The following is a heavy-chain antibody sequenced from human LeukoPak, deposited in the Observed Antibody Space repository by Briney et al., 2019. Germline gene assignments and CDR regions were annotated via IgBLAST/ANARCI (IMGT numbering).Heavy chain of an antibody. J-gene: IGHJ4*02. CDR2: INSSGSTI. V-gene: IGHV3-11*01. D-gene: IGHD2-2*01. CDR3: ASGMERYCSSTSCPFDY. Sequence: GSLRLFRGTSWITLNCFYLSWIRQAPGKGLEWVSFINSSGSTIYYADSVKGRFTISRDNAKNSLYLQMNSLRAEDTAVYYCASGMERYCSSTSCPFDYWGQGTLVTVSS. CDR1: WITLNCFY.